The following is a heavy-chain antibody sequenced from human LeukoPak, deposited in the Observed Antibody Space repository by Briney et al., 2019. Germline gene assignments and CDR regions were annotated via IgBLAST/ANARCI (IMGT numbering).Heavy chain of an antibody. Sequence: GGSLRLSCAASGFTFRSNAMHWVRQAPGKGLEWVAFISYDGSNKYYADSVKGRFTISRDNSKNTVYLQMNSLRAGDTAVYPRAKDFANRYCADYWGQGTLVTVSS. V-gene: IGHV3-30*18. CDR1: GFTFRSNA. D-gene: IGHD2-15*01. CDR2: ISYDGSNK. J-gene: IGHJ4*02. CDR3: AKDFANRYCADY.